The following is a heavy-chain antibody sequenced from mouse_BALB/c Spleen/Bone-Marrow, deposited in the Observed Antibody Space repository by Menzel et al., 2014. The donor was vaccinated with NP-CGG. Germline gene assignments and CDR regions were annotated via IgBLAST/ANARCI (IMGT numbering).Heavy chain of an antibody. V-gene: IGHV14-3*02. J-gene: IGHJ2*01. CDR1: GFNIKDTY. CDR3: ARYYYGYYFDY. D-gene: IGHD1-2*01. CDR2: IDPANGNT. Sequence: EVQLVESGAELVEPGASVKLSCTASGFNIKDTYMHWVKQRPEQGLEWIGRIDPANGNTKYDPKFQGKATITADTSSNTAYLQLSSLTSEDTAVYYCARYYYGYYFDYWGQGTTLTVSS.